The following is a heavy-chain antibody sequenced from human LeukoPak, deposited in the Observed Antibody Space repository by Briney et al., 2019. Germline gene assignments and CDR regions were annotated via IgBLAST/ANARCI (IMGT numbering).Heavy chain of an antibody. D-gene: IGHD6-13*01. CDR2: IYSGGNT. CDR1: GFSVSSNH. CDR3: ARGIAVAGIVGVFDY. Sequence: PGGSLRLSCAASGFSVSSNHMSWVRQAPGKGLEWVSVIYSGGNTHYADSVKGRFTISRDNSKNTLYLQMNSLRAEDTAVYYCARGIAVAGIVGVFDYWGQGILVTVSS. J-gene: IGHJ4*02. V-gene: IGHV3-66*01.